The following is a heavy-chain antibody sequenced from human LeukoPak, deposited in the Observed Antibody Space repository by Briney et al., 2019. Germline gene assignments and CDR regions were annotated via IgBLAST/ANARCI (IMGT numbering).Heavy chain of an antibody. CDR3: ASYDPYYYYMDV. CDR1: GGSISSSNYY. D-gene: IGHD3-22*01. Sequence: SETLSLTCTVSGGSISSSNYYWGWIRLPPGKGLEWIGSIYYSGSTYYNPSLKSRVTISVDTSKNQFSLKLSSVTATDTAVYYCASYDPYYYYMDVWGKGTTVTISS. CDR2: IYYSGST. V-gene: IGHV4-39*01. J-gene: IGHJ6*03.